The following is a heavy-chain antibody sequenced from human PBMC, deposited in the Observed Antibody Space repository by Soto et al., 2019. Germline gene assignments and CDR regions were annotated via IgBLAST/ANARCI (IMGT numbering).Heavy chain of an antibody. D-gene: IGHD6-6*01. V-gene: IGHV3-7*01. J-gene: IGHJ4*02. Sequence: PGESLKISCAASGFNFSSDWISWVRQAPGRGLEWVANIKHDGSEKYYVDSVMDRFTISRDNAKNSLSLQMNSLRAEDTAVYYCARGVHWGQGTLVTVSS. CDR3: ARGVH. CDR1: GFNFSSDW. CDR2: IKHDGSEK.